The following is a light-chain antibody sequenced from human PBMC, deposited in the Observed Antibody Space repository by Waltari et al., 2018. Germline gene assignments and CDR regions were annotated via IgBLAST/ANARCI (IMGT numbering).Light chain of an antibody. V-gene: IGKV3-11*01. CDR1: QNVDTY. J-gene: IGKJ2*01. CDR3: QQRNTWPPYT. Sequence: DIVLTQSPVTLSLSPGERATLFCGASQNVDTYFAWYQQKPGQAPRLLIYNSSHRASGVPARFSGGGSGTDFTLTISSVEPEDIAIYYCQQRNTWPPYTFGQGTKLELK. CDR2: NSS.